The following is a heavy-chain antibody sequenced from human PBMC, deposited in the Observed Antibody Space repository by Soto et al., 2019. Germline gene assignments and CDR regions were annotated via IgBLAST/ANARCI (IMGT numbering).Heavy chain of an antibody. V-gene: IGHV3-11*01. Sequence: GGSLRLSCAASGFTFSDYYMSWIRQAPGKGLEWVSYISSSGSTIYYADSVKGRFTISRDNAKNSLYLQMNSLRAEDTAVYYWARRILVAGRTESSFGMDVWGQGTTVTVSS. CDR3: ARRILVAGRTESSFGMDV. CDR2: ISSSGSTI. CDR1: GFTFSDYY. J-gene: IGHJ6*02. D-gene: IGHD6-19*01.